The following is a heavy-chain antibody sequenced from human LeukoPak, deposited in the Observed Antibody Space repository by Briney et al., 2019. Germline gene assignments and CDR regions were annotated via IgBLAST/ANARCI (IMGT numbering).Heavy chain of an antibody. CDR3: GRAGADSSGYYTIDY. CDR1: GGSISSDDYY. D-gene: IGHD3-22*01. Sequence: SETLSLTCTVSGGSISSDDYYWSWIRQPPGKGLEWIGYIHYSGSTYYNPSLKSRVSISVDTSKNQFSLGLSSVTAADTAVYYCGRAGADSSGYYTIDYWGQGTLVTVSS. J-gene: IGHJ4*02. CDR2: IHYSGST. V-gene: IGHV4-30-4*01.